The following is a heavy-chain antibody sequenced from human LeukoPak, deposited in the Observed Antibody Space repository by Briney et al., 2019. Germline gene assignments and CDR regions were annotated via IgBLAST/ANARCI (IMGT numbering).Heavy chain of an antibody. V-gene: IGHV3-23*01. CDR1: GFSLSSYA. CDR2: TSSSDAGK. CDR3: AKAPVTSCRGAFCYPFDS. J-gene: IGHJ4*02. Sequence: QTGGSLRLSCTVSGFSLSSYALSWVRRAPGKGLEWVSATSSSDAGKYYADSVRGRFTISRDNSRNTKYLQMNSLRVEDAAVYYCAKAPVTSCRGAFCYPFDSWGQGTLVTVSS. D-gene: IGHD2-15*01.